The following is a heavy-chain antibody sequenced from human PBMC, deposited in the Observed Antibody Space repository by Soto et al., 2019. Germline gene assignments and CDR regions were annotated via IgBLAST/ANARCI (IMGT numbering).Heavy chain of an antibody. V-gene: IGHV4-30-2*01. Sequence: SETLSLTCAVSGGSISSGGYSWSWIRQPPGKGLEWIGYIYHSGSTYYNPSLKSRVTISVDTSKNQFSLKLSSVTAADTAVYYCARMHYDSSGYPNWFDPWGQGTLVTVSS. D-gene: IGHD3-22*01. J-gene: IGHJ5*02. CDR3: ARMHYDSSGYPNWFDP. CDR1: GGSISSGGYS. CDR2: IYHSGST.